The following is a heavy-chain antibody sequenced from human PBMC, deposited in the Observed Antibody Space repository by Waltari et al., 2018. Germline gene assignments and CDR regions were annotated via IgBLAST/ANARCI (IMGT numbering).Heavy chain of an antibody. D-gene: IGHD3-9*01. J-gene: IGHJ3*02. Sequence: QVQLQESGPGLVKPSGTLSLTCAVSGGSISSSNWWSWVRQPPGKGLEWIGEIYHSGSTNYNPSLKSRVTISVDKSKNQFSLKLSSVTAADTAVYYCASYRRLRYFDWHKRLDAFDIWGQGTMVTVSS. CDR3: ASYRRLRYFDWHKRLDAFDI. V-gene: IGHV4-4*02. CDR2: IYHSGST. CDR1: GGSISSSNW.